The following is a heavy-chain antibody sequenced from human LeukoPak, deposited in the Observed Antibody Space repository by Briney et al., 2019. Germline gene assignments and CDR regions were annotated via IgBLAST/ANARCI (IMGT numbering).Heavy chain of an antibody. D-gene: IGHD3-9*01. J-gene: IGHJ4*02. CDR3: ARIGGAYDILTGYSAGY. CDR2: INPNSGGT. CDR1: GYTFTGYY. Sequence: ASVKVSCKASGYTFTGYYMHWVRQAPGQGLEWMGWINPNSGGTNYAQKFQGRVTMTRDTSISTAYMELSRLRSDDTAVYYCARIGGAYDILTGYSAGYWGQGTLVTVSS. V-gene: IGHV1-2*02.